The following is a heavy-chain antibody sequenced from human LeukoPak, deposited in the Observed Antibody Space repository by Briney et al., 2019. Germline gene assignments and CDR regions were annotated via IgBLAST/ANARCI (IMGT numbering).Heavy chain of an antibody. CDR1: GYSFTSHW. V-gene: IGHV5-51*01. CDR2: IYPGDSDT. J-gene: IGHJ4*02. CDR3: ARGSGYYYVSFDY. D-gene: IGHD3-22*01. Sequence: PGESLKISCKGSGYSFTSHWIGWVRQLPGKGLEWMGIIYPGDSDTRYSPSFQGQVTISADKSISTAYLQWSSLKASDTAMYYCARGSGYYYVSFDYWGQGTLVTVSS.